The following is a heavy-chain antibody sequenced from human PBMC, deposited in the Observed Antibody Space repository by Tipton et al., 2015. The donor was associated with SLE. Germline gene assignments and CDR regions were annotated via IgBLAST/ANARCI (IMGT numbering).Heavy chain of an antibody. CDR3: ARDGTAMGVAEYFQH. J-gene: IGHJ1*01. CDR2: IYYSGST. Sequence: TLSLTCTVSGGSFSSHYWSWIRQPPGKGLEWIGYIYYSGSTNYNPSLKSRVTISVDTSKNQFSLKLSSVTAADTAVYYCARDGTAMGVAEYFQHWGQGTLVTVSS. D-gene: IGHD5-18*01. CDR1: GGSFSSHY. V-gene: IGHV4-59*11.